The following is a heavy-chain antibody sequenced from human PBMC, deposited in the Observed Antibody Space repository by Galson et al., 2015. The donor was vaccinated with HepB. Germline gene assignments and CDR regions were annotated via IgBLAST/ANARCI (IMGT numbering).Heavy chain of an antibody. V-gene: IGHV3-23*01. Sequence: SLRLSCAGSGFIFRHHALAWIRQAPGKGLEWVSGINGRGSTRSYPDAVKGRFSISRDNSKATVFLQMDNLSAEDTAVYYCVKEGSWFGGDWFDPWGQGALVTVS. CDR1: GFIFRHHA. CDR3: VKEGSWFGGDWFDP. J-gene: IGHJ5*02. CDR2: INGRGSTR. D-gene: IGHD3-16*01.